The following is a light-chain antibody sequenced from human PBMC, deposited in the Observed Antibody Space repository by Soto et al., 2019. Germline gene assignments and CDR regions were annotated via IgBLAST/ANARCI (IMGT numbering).Light chain of an antibody. J-gene: IGKJ3*01. CDR2: LGS. V-gene: IGKV2-28*01. Sequence: DVGVTQTPPTVPVERGAPASISRRIILSLLSSNGDNFLDWYLEKLGQSPQLVIYLGSNRASGAPDRFSGCGSGIYFTLNITRVESEDVRLYWSMHARHIPFTSGPG. CDR3: MHARHIPFT. CDR1: LSLLSSNGDNF.